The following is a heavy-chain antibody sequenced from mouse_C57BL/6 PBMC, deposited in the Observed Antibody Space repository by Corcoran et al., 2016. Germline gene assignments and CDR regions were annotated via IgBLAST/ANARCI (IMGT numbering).Heavy chain of an antibody. V-gene: IGHV1-26*01. Sequence: EVQLQQSGPELVKPGASVKISCKGSGYTFTDYYMNWVKQSHGKSLEWIGDINPNNGGTSYNQKFKGKATLTVDKSSSTAYMELRSLTSEDSAVYYCASTKHYYGSSYYAMDYWGQGTSVTVSS. D-gene: IGHD1-1*01. CDR2: INPNNGGT. J-gene: IGHJ4*01. CDR3: ASTKHYYGSSYYAMDY. CDR1: GYTFTDYY.